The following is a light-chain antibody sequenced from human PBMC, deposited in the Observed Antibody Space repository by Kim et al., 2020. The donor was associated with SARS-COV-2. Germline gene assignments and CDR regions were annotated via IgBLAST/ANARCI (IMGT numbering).Light chain of an antibody. CDR3: VAWDDSLNGPVV. V-gene: IGLV1-44*01. CDR1: SSNIGSHT. Sequence: QRVTISCSGSSSNIGSHTVNWYQQLPETAPKLLIYSSNQRPSGVPDRFSGSKSGTSASLAISGLQSEDEADYYCVAWDDSLNGPVVFGGGTKLTVL. CDR2: SSN. J-gene: IGLJ2*01.